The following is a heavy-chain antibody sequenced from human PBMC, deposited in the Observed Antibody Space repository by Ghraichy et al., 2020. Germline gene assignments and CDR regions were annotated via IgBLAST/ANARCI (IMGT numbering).Heavy chain of an antibody. CDR2: ISSNGGST. D-gene: IGHD4-17*01. CDR1: GFTFSSYA. Sequence: GGSPRLSCSASGFTFSSYAMHWVRQAPGKGLEYVSAISSNGGSTYYADSVKGRFTISRDNSKNTLYLQMSSLRAEDTAVYYCVKGPKYPPTVTTDAFDIWGQGTMVTVSS. V-gene: IGHV3-64D*06. CDR3: VKGPKYPPTVTTDAFDI. J-gene: IGHJ3*02.